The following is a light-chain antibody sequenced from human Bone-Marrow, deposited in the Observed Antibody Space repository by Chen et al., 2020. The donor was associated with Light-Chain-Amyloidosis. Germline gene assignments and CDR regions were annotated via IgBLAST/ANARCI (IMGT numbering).Light chain of an antibody. V-gene: IGKV3-20*01. CDR2: GTS. J-gene: IGKJ2*01. Sequence: EIVLTQSPGTLSLSPGERATLSCRASQSVSSNSLAWYQQKPGRAPRLLIFGTSDRATGLPDRVSGSGSASDFTLTLSRLEPGDSAVYYGQHDVMLPQYTFGQGTKLEIK. CDR1: QSVSSNS. CDR3: QHDVMLPQYT.